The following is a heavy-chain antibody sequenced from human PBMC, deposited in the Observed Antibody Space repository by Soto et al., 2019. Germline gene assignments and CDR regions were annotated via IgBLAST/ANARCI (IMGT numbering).Heavy chain of an antibody. V-gene: IGHV4-34*01. CDR3: AKKGYYASGRINLFDS. Sequence: ASETLSLTCAIYGGSFSNYYWNWIRQPPGKGLEWMGKINHNGSTNYSPSLKSRVTISVDTSKNQFSLRLTSVTAADTAMYYCAKKGYYASGRINLFDSWGQGTLVTVSS. CDR2: INHNGST. D-gene: IGHD3-10*01. CDR1: GGSFSNYY. J-gene: IGHJ4*02.